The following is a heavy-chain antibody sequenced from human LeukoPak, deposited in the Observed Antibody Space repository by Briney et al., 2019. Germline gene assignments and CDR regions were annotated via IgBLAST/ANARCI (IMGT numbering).Heavy chain of an antibody. CDR1: GFTFSSYS. CDR2: FSSSSSAI. Sequence: GGSLRLSCAASGFTFSSYSVTWVRQAPGKGLEWVSYFSSSSSAISYADSVKGRFTISRDNSKNTLYLQMSSLRAEDTAVYYCVKDRGPSGDAFDLWGQGTMVTVSS. V-gene: IGHV3-48*01. J-gene: IGHJ3*01. D-gene: IGHD3-3*01. CDR3: VKDRGPSGDAFDL.